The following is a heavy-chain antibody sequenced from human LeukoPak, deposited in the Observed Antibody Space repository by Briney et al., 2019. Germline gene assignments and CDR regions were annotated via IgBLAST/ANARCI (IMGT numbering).Heavy chain of an antibody. V-gene: IGHV1-2*02. J-gene: IGHJ4*02. D-gene: IGHD3-22*01. CDR3: ARAPRSSGSPSAPFLFDY. Sequence: GASVKVFCKASGYTFTGYYMHWVRQAPGQGLEWMGWINPNSGGTNYAQKFQGRVTMTRDTSISTAYMELSRLRSDDTAVYYCARAPRSSGSPSAPFLFDYWGQGTLVTVSS. CDR2: INPNSGGT. CDR1: GYTFTGYY.